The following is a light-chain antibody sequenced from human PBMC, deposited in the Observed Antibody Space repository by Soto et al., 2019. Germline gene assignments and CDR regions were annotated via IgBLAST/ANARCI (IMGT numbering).Light chain of an antibody. V-gene: IGKV3-20*01. CDR3: QQYGSSPSIT. J-gene: IGKJ5*01. CDR1: QSVSSSY. CDR2: GAS. Sequence: EIVLAKSPGPLSLSPGERATLSSRASQSVSSSYLAWYQQKPGQAPRLLIYGASSRATGIPDRFSGSGSGTDFTLTISRLEPEDFAVYYCQQYGSSPSITFGQGTRLEIK.